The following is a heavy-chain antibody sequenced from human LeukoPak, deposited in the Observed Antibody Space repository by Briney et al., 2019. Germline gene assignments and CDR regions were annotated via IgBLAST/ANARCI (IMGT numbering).Heavy chain of an antibody. CDR1: GFTFSSYT. CDR3: ARDLSGYHTVFDY. J-gene: IGHJ4*02. Sequence: PGGSLRLSCAASGFTFSSYTMNWVRQAPGKGLEWFSYISSSSSTIYYADSVKGRFTISRDNAKNSLYLQMNNLRAEDTAVYYCARDLSGYHTVFDYWGQGTLVTVSS. CDR2: ISSSSSTI. D-gene: IGHD3-3*01. V-gene: IGHV3-48*01.